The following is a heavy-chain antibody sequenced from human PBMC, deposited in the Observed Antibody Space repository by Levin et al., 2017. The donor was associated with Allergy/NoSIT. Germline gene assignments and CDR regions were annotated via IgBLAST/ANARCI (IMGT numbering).Heavy chain of an antibody. CDR2: INWDGGRT. Sequence: GGSLRLSCAASGFTFNDYTMHWVRQAPGKGLEWVSLINWDGGRTYYAGSVKGRFTISRDNSKNSLYLQMTSLKTEDTALYYCAKAISIDFALSGTLHRWGEGTLVTVSS. D-gene: IGHD3-3*01. CDR3: AKAISIDFALSGTLHR. V-gene: IGHV3-43*01. J-gene: IGHJ5*02. CDR1: GFTFNDYT.